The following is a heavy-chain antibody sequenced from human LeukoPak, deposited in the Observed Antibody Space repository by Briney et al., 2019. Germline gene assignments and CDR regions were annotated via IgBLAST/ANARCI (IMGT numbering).Heavy chain of an antibody. CDR2: ISWNSGSI. D-gene: IGHD6-19*01. CDR1: GFTFDDYA. V-gene: IGHV3-9*01. J-gene: IGHJ4*02. CDR3: AKVDFIAVAGRFDY. Sequence: PGGSLRLSCAASGFTFDDYAMHWVRQAPGKGLEWVSGISWNSGSIGYADSVKGRFTISRDNSKNTLYLQMNSLRAEDTAVYYCAKVDFIAVAGRFDYWGQGTLVTVSS.